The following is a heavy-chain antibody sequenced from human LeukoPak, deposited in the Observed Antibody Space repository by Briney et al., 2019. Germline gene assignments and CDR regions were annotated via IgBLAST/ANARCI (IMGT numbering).Heavy chain of an antibody. CDR1: GGSFSGYY. J-gene: IGHJ2*01. CDR2: INHSGST. D-gene: IGHD1-14*01. Sequence: PSETLSLTCAVYGGSFSGYYWSWIRQPPGKGLEWIGEINHSGSTSYNPSLKSRVTISVDTSKNQFSLNLSSVTAADTAVYYCARGAPPGIRYFDLWGRGTLVTVSS. V-gene: IGHV4-34*01. CDR3: ARGAPPGIRYFDL.